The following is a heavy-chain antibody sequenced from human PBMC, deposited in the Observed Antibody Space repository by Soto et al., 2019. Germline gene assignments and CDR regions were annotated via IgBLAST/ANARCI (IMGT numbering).Heavy chain of an antibody. Sequence: SETLSLTCTVSGGSVSSGSYYWSWIRQPPGKGLEWIGYIYYSGSTNYNPSLKSRVTISVDTSKNQFSLKLSSVTAADTAVYYCARYHVVRGVINCIDFWCQGILVTVS. CDR3: ARYHVVRGVINCIDF. D-gene: IGHD3-10*01. CDR1: GGSVSSGSYY. J-gene: IGHJ5*01. CDR2: IYYSGST. V-gene: IGHV4-61*01.